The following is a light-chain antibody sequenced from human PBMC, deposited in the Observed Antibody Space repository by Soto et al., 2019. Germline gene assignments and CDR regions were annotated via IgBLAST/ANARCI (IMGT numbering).Light chain of an antibody. CDR1: QSISNY. Sequence: IQMTQSPSSLSASVGDRVTITCRASQSISNYLNWYQQKPGKAPNLLIYIASNLHSGVPSRFSGSGSGTDFTLTISSLQPEDFATYYCQQSYSTPYTFGQGTKVDIK. CDR3: QQSYSTPYT. CDR2: IAS. J-gene: IGKJ2*01. V-gene: IGKV1-39*01.